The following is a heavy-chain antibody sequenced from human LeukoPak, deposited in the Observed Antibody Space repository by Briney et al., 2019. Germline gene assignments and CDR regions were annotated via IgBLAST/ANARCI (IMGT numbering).Heavy chain of an antibody. CDR3: AKGRGTAVTSAANY. V-gene: IGHV3-23*01. D-gene: IGHD4-17*01. CDR1: GFTFSSYA. J-gene: IGHJ4*02. Sequence: GGSLRLSCAASGFTFSSYAMSWVRQAPGKGLEWVSSISGSGDNTYYADSVKDRFSLSRDNSKTTVSLQMNSLRAEDTAVYYCAKGRGTAVTSAANYWGQGTLVTVSS. CDR2: ISGSGDNT.